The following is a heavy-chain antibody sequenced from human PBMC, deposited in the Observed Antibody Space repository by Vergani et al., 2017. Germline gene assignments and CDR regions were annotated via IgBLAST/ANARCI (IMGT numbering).Heavy chain of an antibody. CDR2: ISGSGVSA. J-gene: IGHJ4*02. D-gene: IGHD3-10*01. CDR1: EFTFSNYA. CDR3: AKQYFVSGNYLFDS. Sequence: VQLVESGGGVVQPGRSLRLSCAASEFTFSNYAMNWVRQAPGKGLEWVSGISGSGVSAYYTDSVKGRFTISRDNSKNMLFLQMNNLRTEDTAIYYCAKQYFVSGNYLFDSWGQGTLVTVSS. V-gene: IGHV3-23*04.